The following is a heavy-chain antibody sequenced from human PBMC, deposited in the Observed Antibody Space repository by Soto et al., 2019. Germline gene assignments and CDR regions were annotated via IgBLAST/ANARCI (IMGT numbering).Heavy chain of an antibody. CDR1: GLTFSNYV. J-gene: IGHJ4*02. CDR2: ISYDGSSK. CDR3: TNGRRQQPPLD. Sequence: QVQLVESGGGVVQPGRSLSLSCEASGLTFSNYVMQWVRQAPGKGLEWVAVISYDGSSKFYADSEGRFTISRDNSKNTLYLQMNSLRAEDTAVYYCTNGRRQQPPLDWGQGTLVTVSS. V-gene: IGHV3-30*18. D-gene: IGHD6-13*01.